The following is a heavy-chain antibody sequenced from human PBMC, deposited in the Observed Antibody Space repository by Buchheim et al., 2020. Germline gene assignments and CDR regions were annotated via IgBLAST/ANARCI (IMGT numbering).Heavy chain of an antibody. J-gene: IGHJ6*02. CDR3: ARAGIGSSGYDYYYYYGMDV. Sequence: QVQLQQWGAGLLKPSETLSLTCAVYGGSFSGYYGSWIRQPPGKGLEWIGEINHSGSTNYNPSLKSRVTISVDTSKNQFSLKLSSVTAADTAVYYCARAGIGSSGYDYYYYYGMDVWGQGTT. CDR1: GGSFSGYY. CDR2: INHSGST. V-gene: IGHV4-34*01. D-gene: IGHD3-22*01.